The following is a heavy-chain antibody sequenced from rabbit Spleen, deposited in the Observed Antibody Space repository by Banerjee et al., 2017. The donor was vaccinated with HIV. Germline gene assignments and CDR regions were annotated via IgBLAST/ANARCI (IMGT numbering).Heavy chain of an antibody. V-gene: IGHV1S45*01. J-gene: IGHJ4*01. CDR1: GFSFSFSYW. CDR3: ARDLVAVIGWNFNL. D-gene: IGHD1-1*01. CDR2: INIVTGKS. Sequence: QQQLVESGGALVKPGASLTLTCKASGFSFSFSYWICWVRQAPGKGLEWIACINIVTGKSVYASWAKGRFMMSRTSSTTVTLQMTSLTAADTATYFCARDLVAVIGWNFNLWGPGTLVTV.